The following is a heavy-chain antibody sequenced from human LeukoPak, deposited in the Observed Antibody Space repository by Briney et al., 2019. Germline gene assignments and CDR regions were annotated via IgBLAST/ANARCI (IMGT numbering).Heavy chain of an antibody. J-gene: IGHJ4*02. CDR3: ARDPPQWELEGSNNDY. D-gene: IGHD1-26*01. Sequence: SETLSLTCAVSGGSISSTNWWSWVRQPPGMGLEWIGEIFHSGRTDYNPSLKSRVTISVDKSKNQFSLKLSSVTAADTAVYYCARDPPQWELEGSNNDYWGQGTLVTVSS. V-gene: IGHV4-4*02. CDR2: IFHSGRT. CDR1: GGSISSTNW.